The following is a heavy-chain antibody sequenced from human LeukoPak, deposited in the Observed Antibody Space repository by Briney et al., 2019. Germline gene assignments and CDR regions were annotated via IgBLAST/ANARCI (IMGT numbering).Heavy chain of an antibody. D-gene: IGHD5-18*01. Sequence: PAETLSLTCTVSGGSISSYYWSWIRQPPGKGLEWIGYIYYSGSTNYNPSLKSRVSISVDTSKNQCSLKLSSVTAADTAVYYCARATAMVKGYNWFDPWGQGTLVTVSS. J-gene: IGHJ5*02. V-gene: IGHV4-59*01. CDR3: ARATAMVKGYNWFDP. CDR2: IYYSGST. CDR1: GGSISSYY.